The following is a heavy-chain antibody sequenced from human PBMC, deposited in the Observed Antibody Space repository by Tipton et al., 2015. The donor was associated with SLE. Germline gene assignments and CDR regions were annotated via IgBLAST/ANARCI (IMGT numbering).Heavy chain of an antibody. CDR1: GDSISSSIYY. CDR2: VYYTGRM. CDR3: ARETTHTSNWRFDF. Sequence: TLSLTCTVSGDSISSSIYYWGWIRQPPGKGLEWIGSVYYTGRMYYNPSLKSRVTISIDTSKNQFSLELRAMTAADTAVYFCARETTHTSNWRFDFWGPGTLVTVSS. J-gene: IGHJ4*02. D-gene: IGHD6-13*01. V-gene: IGHV4-39*07.